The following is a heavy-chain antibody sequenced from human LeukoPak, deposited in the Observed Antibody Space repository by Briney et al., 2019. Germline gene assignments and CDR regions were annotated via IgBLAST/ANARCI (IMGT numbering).Heavy chain of an antibody. J-gene: IGHJ3*02. CDR3: ARDTAASLNAFDI. D-gene: IGHD2-2*01. Sequence: SETLSLTCTVSGGSFSNYYWSWIRQPPGEGLEWIGYVYYTGSTNYNPSLKSRVAISVDTSKNRFSLKLNSVTAAGTAVYYCARDTAASLNAFDIWGQGTMVTVSS. CDR2: VYYTGST. CDR1: GGSFSNYY. V-gene: IGHV4-59*01.